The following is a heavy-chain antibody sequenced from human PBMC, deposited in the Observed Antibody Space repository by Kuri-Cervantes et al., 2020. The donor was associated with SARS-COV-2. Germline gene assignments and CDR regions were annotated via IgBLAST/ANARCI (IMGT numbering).Heavy chain of an antibody. V-gene: IGHV4-59*01. J-gene: IGHJ4*02. CDR1: GGYFSDYY. Sequence: SQTLSHTCAVYGGYFSDYYWSLIRQPPGKGLEWIGYIFYSWNTNYNPSLKSQVTISVDKSKNQFSLKLRTVTAADTAVYYCARATRGYRYGSFDYWGQGTLVTVSS. CDR2: IFYSWNT. CDR3: ARATRGYRYGSFDY. D-gene: IGHD5-18*01.